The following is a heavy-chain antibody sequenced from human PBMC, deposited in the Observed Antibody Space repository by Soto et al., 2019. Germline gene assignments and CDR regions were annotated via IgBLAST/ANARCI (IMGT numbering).Heavy chain of an antibody. D-gene: IGHD3-22*01. J-gene: IGHJ5*02. CDR3: ARDRSPGYYDSSGYSIFAWFDP. Sequence: ASVKVSCKASGYTFTSYYMHWVRQAPGQGLEWMGIISPSGGSTSYAQKFQGRVTMTRDTSTSTVYMELSSLRSEDTAVYYCARDRSPGYYDSSGYSIFAWFDPWGQGTLVTVSS. CDR2: ISPSGGST. V-gene: IGHV1-46*01. CDR1: GYTFTSYY.